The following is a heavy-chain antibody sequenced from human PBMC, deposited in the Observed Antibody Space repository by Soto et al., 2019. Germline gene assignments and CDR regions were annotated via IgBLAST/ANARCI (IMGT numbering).Heavy chain of an antibody. Sequence: SVKVSCKASGGTFSSYAISWVRQAPGQGLEWMGGIIPIFGTTDYAQRFQGRVTITADESTSTAYMELSSLRSEDTAVYYCARVIQDYYYGMDVWGQGTSVTVSS. CDR1: GGTFSSYA. J-gene: IGHJ6*02. V-gene: IGHV1-69*13. CDR2: IIPIFGTT. CDR3: ARVIQDYYYGMDV.